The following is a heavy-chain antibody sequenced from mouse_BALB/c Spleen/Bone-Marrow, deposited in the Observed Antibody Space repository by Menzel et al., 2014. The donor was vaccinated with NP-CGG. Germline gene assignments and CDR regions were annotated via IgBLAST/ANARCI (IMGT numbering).Heavy chain of an antibody. J-gene: IGHJ2*01. CDR2: IWAGGST. CDR1: GFSLTSYG. Sequence: VQRVESGPGLVAPSQSLSITCTVSGFSLTSYGVHWVRQPPGKGLEWLGAIWAGGSTKYYSALMSRLSNSKDSSKSLVFLKMNSLQTDDTAVYYCARVIRYESYFYYWGQGTTLTVSS. D-gene: IGHD2-14*01. V-gene: IGHV2-9*02. CDR3: ARVIRYESYFYY.